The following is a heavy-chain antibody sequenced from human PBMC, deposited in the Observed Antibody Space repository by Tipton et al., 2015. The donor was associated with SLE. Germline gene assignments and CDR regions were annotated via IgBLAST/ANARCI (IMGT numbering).Heavy chain of an antibody. D-gene: IGHD1-7*01. CDR2: IIPYNGNT. Sequence: QSGPEVKNPGSSVKVSCKASGGTFNSYAISWVRQAPGQGLEWMGWIIPYNGNTNYAQNLQGRVTMTTDTSTNTAYMELRSLRSDDTAVYYCASGEKLELFDYWGQGTLVIVSS. CDR1: GGTFNSYA. J-gene: IGHJ4*02. CDR3: ASGEKLELFDY. V-gene: IGHV1-18*01.